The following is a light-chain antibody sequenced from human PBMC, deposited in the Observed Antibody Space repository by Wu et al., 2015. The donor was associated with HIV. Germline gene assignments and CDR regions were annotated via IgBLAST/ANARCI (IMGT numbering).Light chain of an antibody. J-gene: IGKJ3*01. CDR3: QQYNSWPPGFT. CDR2: AAS. Sequence: EIVMTQSPATLSVSPGERATLSCRASQSVSTNLAWYQQKPGQAPRLLIYAASTRATGVPARFGGSGSGTEFTLIISSLQSEDFGVYYCQQYNSWPPGFTFGPGTKVEIK. CDR1: QSVSTN. V-gene: IGKV3-15*01.